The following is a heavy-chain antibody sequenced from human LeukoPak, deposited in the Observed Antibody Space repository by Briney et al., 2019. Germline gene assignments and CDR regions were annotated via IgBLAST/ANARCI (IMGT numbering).Heavy chain of an antibody. CDR2: IIPIFGTA. CDR1: GYTFTGYY. Sequence: RASVKVSCKASGYTFTGYYMHWVRQAPGQGLEWMGGIIPIFGTANYAQKFQGRVTITTDESTSTAYMELSSLRSEDTAVYYCASAVGAFLRSSWFDPWGQGTLVTVSS. V-gene: IGHV1-69*05. D-gene: IGHD2/OR15-2a*01. J-gene: IGHJ5*02. CDR3: ASAVGAFLRSSWFDP.